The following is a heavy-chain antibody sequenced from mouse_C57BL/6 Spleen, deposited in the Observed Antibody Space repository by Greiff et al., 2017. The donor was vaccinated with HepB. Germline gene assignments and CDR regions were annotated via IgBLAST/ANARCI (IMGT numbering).Heavy chain of an antibody. CDR3: ANYGSSYDWYFDV. J-gene: IGHJ1*03. Sequence: DVMLVESGGGLVKPGGSLKLSCAASGFTFSSYAMSWVRQTPEKRLEWVATISDGGSYTYYPDNVKGRFTISRDNAKNNLYLQMSHLKSEDTAMYYCANYGSSYDWYFDVWGTGTTVTVSS. CDR2: ISDGGSYT. V-gene: IGHV5-4*03. CDR1: GFTFSSYA. D-gene: IGHD1-1*01.